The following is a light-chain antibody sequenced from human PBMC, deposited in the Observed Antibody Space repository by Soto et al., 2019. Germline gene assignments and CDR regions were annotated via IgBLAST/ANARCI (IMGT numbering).Light chain of an antibody. CDR1: QSISVS. J-gene: IGKJ1*01. CDR3: QKYDKYST. CDR2: DAS. Sequence: IQMTQSPSTLSASLGDTVTITCRASQSISVSLAWYQQKPGKAPKLLIYDASTLQGGVPSRFSGSGSGTEFTLTVTSLQPEDFATYFCQKYDKYSTFGHGTKVDVK. V-gene: IGKV1-5*01.